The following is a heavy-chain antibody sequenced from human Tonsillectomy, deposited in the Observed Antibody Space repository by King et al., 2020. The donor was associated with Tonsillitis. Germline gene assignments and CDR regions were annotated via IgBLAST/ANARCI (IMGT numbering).Heavy chain of an antibody. CDR2: IWYDGSNK. CDR3: AGESSGIAARGYFQH. Sequence: HVQLVESGGGVVQPGRSLRLSCAASGFTFSSYGMHWVRQAPGKGLEWVAVIWYDGSNKYYADSVKGRFTISRDNSKNTLYLQMNSLRAEDTAVYYCAGESSGIAARGYFQHWGQGTLVTVSS. V-gene: IGHV3-33*01. CDR1: GFTFSSYG. D-gene: IGHD6-13*01. J-gene: IGHJ1*01.